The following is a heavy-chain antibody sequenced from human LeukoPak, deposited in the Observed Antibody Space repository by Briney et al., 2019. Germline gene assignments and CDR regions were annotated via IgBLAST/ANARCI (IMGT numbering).Heavy chain of an antibody. D-gene: IGHD1-26*01. CDR3: ARDYLGAGTVGATSGY. V-gene: IGHV4-39*02. CDR2: IYFSGNT. Sequence: SETLSLTCTVSGGSITSSSFYWGWVRQPPGKGLEWIGSIYFSGNTYYNPSLKSRLTISVDTSKNQFSLNLSSVTAADTAVYYCARDYLGAGTVGATSGYWGQGTLVTVSS. J-gene: IGHJ4*02. CDR1: GGSITSSSFY.